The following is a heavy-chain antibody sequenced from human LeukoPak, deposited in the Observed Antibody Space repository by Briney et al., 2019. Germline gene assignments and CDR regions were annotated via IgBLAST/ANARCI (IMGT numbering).Heavy chain of an antibody. D-gene: IGHD6-19*01. CDR2: IYYSGST. Sequence: SETLSLTCTVSGGSISSYYWNWIRQPPGKGLEWIGYIYYSGSTNCNPSLKSRVTISVDTSKNQFSLKLSSVTAADTAVYFCARQLRGEAVAGHLQPFDYWGQGTLVTVSS. CDR3: ARQLRGEAVAGHLQPFDY. CDR1: GGSISSYY. J-gene: IGHJ4*02. V-gene: IGHV4-59*08.